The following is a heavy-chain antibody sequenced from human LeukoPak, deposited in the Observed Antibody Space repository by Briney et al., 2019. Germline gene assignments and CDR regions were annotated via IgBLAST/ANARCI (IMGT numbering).Heavy chain of an antibody. V-gene: IGHV3-30*18. D-gene: IGHD3-22*01. CDR3: AKERYYDSSGYNYFDY. CDR1: GFTFSSYG. J-gene: IGHJ4*02. CDR2: ISYDGSNK. Sequence: GGSLRLSCAASGFTFSSYGMHWVRQAPGRGLEWVAVISYDGSNKYYADSVKGRFTISRDNSKNTLYLQMNSLRAEDTAVYYCAKERYYDSSGYNYFDYWGQGTLVTVSS.